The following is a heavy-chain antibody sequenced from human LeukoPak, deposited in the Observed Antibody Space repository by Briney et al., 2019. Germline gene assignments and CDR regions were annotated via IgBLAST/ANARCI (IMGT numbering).Heavy chain of an antibody. V-gene: IGHV4-30-2*01. CDR2: IYHYGST. D-gene: IGHD3-10*01. Sequence: SESLSLTCTVSGGSIINDDYRWTWLRQPPGKSLEWIGHIYHYGSTYYNPSLKSRVTISVDTSKNQFSLKLSSVTAADTAVYYCARRRGDDSRIYYIKYYYDYYMDVWGKGTTVTVSS. J-gene: IGHJ6*03. CDR1: GGSIINDDYR. CDR3: ARRRGDDSRIYYIKYYYDYYMDV.